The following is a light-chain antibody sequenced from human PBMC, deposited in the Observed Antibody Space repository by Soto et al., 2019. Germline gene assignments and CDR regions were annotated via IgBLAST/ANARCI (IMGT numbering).Light chain of an antibody. Sequence: EIVLTQSPGTLSLSPGERATLSCWASQTVPSSQLAWYQHKAGQGPRLLIYGASSRATGIPDRFSGSGSGTDFTLTISRLEPEDFAVYYCQQAETFGQGTKVEIK. CDR2: GAS. CDR3: QQAET. CDR1: QTVPSSQ. V-gene: IGKV3-20*01. J-gene: IGKJ1*01.